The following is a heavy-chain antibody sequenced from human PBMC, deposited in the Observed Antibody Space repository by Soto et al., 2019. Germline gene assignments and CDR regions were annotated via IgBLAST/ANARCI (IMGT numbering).Heavy chain of an antibody. Sequence: QVQLVQSGAEVKKPGASVKVSCKVSGYTLTELSMHWVRQAPGKGLEWMGGCDPEDGETIYEQKFQGRVTMTEDTSTDTAYMGLSSLRSEDTAVYYCATALVVVVPPLDAFDIWGHGTMVTVSS. CDR3: ATALVVVVPPLDAFDI. CDR1: GYTLTELS. V-gene: IGHV1-24*01. J-gene: IGHJ3*02. D-gene: IGHD3-22*01. CDR2: CDPEDGET.